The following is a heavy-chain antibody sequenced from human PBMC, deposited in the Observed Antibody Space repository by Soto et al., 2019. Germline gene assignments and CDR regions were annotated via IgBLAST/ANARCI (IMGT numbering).Heavy chain of an antibody. Sequence: QLQLQESGPGLVKPSDTLSLICTVSGGSISSNNYYWGWIRQPPGKGLEWIGSIYYSGSTYYNPSLKSRVTISVDTSKNQFSLKLSSVTAADTAVYYCARRGTSSWYGYWGQGTLVTVSS. CDR2: IYYSGST. CDR1: GGSISSNNYY. V-gene: IGHV4-39*01. J-gene: IGHJ4*02. D-gene: IGHD6-13*01. CDR3: ARRGTSSWYGY.